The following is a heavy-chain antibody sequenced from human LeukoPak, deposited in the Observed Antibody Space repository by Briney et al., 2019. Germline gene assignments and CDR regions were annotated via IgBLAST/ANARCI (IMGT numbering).Heavy chain of an antibody. CDR3: AKKGYSNGWRDSYYFDC. Sequence: GGSLRLSCAASGFTFSSYGMHWVRQAPGKGLEWVAFIRSDGSNKYYADSVKGRFSISRDNSKLYLQMNSLRAEDTAVYYCAKKGYSNGWRDSYYFDCWGQGTLVTVSS. CDR2: IRSDGSNK. D-gene: IGHD6-19*01. V-gene: IGHV3-30*02. J-gene: IGHJ4*02. CDR1: GFTFSSYG.